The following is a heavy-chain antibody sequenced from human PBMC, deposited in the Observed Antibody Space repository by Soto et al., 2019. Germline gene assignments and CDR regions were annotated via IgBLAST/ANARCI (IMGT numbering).Heavy chain of an antibody. Sequence: SETLSLTCTVSGGSISSGGYYWSWIRQHPGKGLEWIGYINYSGSTNYNPSLKSRVTISVDTSKNQFSLKLSSVTAADTAVYYCARGSGYCSGGSCYSKGGYYYMDVWGKGTTVTVSS. V-gene: IGHV4-31*03. D-gene: IGHD2-15*01. CDR3: ARGSGYCSGGSCYSKGGYYYMDV. CDR2: INYSGST. CDR1: GGSISSGGYY. J-gene: IGHJ6*03.